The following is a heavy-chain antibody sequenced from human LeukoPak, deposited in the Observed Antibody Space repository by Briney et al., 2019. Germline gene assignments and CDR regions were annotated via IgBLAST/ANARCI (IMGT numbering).Heavy chain of an antibody. D-gene: IGHD5-24*01. CDR3: AARDGYNSYDAFDI. CDR1: GFTFSSYS. V-gene: IGHV3-48*04. CDR2: ISSSSSTI. J-gene: IGHJ3*02. Sequence: GGSLRLSCAASGFTFSSYSMNWVRQAPGKGLEWVSYISSSSSTIYYADSVKGRFTISRDNAKNSLYLQMNSLRAEDTAVYYCAARDGYNSYDAFDIWGQGTMVTVSS.